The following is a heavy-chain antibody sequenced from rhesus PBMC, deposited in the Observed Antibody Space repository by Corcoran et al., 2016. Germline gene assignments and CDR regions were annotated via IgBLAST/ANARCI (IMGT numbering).Heavy chain of an antibody. J-gene: IGHJ4*01. CDR3: ARDSGYYTGSFDY. V-gene: IGHV4-165*02. Sequence: QVQLQESGPGLVTPSETLSLTCAVSGGSISGYYWNWYRQPPGKGLGWIGYIGGSSGSTYYNPSLKSRVTISTDTSKNQFSLKLSSVTAADTAVYYCARDSGYYTGSFDYWGQGVLVTVSS. D-gene: IGHD3-28*01. CDR1: GGSISGYY. CDR2: IGGSSGST.